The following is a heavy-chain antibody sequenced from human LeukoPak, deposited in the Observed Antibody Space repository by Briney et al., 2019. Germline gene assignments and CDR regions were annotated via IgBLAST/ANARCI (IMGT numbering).Heavy chain of an antibody. CDR1: GGTFSSYA. CDR2: IIPIFGTA. V-gene: IGHV1-69*05. D-gene: IGHD6-13*01. J-gene: IGHJ4*02. CDR3: ARCGTPAGIYYFDY. Sequence: ASVKVSCKASGGTFSSYAISWVRQAPGQGLGWMGGIIPIFGTANYAQKFQGRVTITTDESTSTAYMELSSLRSEDTAVYYCARCGTPAGIYYFDYWGQGTLVTVSS.